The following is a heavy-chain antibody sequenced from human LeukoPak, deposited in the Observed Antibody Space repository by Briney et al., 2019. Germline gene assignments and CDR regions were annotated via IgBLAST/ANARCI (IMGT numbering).Heavy chain of an antibody. Sequence: ASVKVSCKASGYTFTSYGISWVRQAPGQGLEWMGWISAYNGNTNYAQKLQGRVTMTTDTSTSTAYMELRSLRSDDTAVYYCARVPIAVAGTYYYYYGMDVWGQGTLVTVSS. V-gene: IGHV1-18*01. CDR2: ISAYNGNT. D-gene: IGHD6-19*01. CDR1: GYTFTSYG. J-gene: IGHJ6*02. CDR3: ARVPIAVAGTYYYYYGMDV.